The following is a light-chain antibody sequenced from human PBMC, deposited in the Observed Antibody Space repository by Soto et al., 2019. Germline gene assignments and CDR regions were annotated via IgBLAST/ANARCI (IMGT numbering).Light chain of an antibody. V-gene: IGLV2-14*01. CDR1: SSDVGGYNY. CDR3: SSYTISSTLV. Sequence: QSVLTQPASVSGSPGRSITISCTGTSSDVGGYNYVSWYQQYPGKAPKLMIYDVSNRPSGVSNRFSGSKSGNTASLTISGLQAEDEADYYCSSYTISSTLVFGGGTKLTVL. CDR2: DVS. J-gene: IGLJ2*01.